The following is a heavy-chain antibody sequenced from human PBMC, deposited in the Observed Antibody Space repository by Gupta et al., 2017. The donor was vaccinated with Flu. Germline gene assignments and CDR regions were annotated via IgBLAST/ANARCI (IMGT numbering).Heavy chain of an antibody. CDR2: IFQSASN. D-gene: IGHD3-16*02. Sequence: QVQLQESGPGLVKPSQTLSLTCSVSGGSIDVGNYYWTWIRQHPGKGLEWIGHIFQSASNYYNPSFKSRVTISRGTSENQFSLELRSVTAADTAVYYCARSLHAALRSFDIWGQGTAVTVSS. J-gene: IGHJ3*02. CDR1: GGSIDVGNYY. CDR3: ARSLHAALRSFDI. V-gene: IGHV4-31*03.